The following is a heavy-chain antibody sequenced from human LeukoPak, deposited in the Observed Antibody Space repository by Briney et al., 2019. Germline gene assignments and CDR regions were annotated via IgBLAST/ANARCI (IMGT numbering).Heavy chain of an antibody. J-gene: IGHJ4*02. CDR2: INPSGGST. Sequence: ASVKVSCKXSGGTFSSDAISWVRQAPGQGLEWMGIINPSGGSTSYAQKFQGRVTMTRDTSTSTVYMELSSLRSEDTAVYYCARTVWLQGSRFDYWGQGTLVTVSS. D-gene: IGHD5-18*01. CDR3: ARTVWLQGSRFDY. V-gene: IGHV1-46*01. CDR1: GGTFSSDA.